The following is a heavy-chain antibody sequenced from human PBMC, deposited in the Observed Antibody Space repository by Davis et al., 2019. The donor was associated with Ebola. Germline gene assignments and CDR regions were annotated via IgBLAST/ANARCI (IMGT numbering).Heavy chain of an antibody. CDR2: IRSKAYGGKT. CDR3: TRDLKQPPPSYYYGMDV. Sequence: GESLKISCLAYGFTFGDYAMSWVRQAPGKGLEWVGFIRSKAYGGKTQYAASVKGRFTISRDDSKSIAFLQMNSLKTDDTAVYYCTRDLKQPPPSYYYGMDVWGQGTTVTVSS. V-gene: IGHV3-49*04. CDR1: GFTFGDYA. J-gene: IGHJ6*02. D-gene: IGHD6-13*01.